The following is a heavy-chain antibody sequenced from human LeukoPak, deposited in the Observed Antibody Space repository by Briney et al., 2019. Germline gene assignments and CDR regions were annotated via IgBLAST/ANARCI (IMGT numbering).Heavy chain of an antibody. CDR3: ARRESSSWYYGY. CDR2: ISSSSSYI. Sequence: GGSLRLSCAASGFTFSSYSMNWVRLAPGKGLEWVSSISSSSSYIYYADSVKGRFTISRDNAKNSLYLQMNSLRAEDTAVYYCARRESSSWYYGYWGQGTLVTVSS. D-gene: IGHD6-13*01. J-gene: IGHJ4*02. CDR1: GFTFSSYS. V-gene: IGHV3-21*01.